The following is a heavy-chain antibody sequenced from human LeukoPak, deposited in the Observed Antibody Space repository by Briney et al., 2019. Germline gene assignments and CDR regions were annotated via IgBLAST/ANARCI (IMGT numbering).Heavy chain of an antibody. V-gene: IGHV4-59*01. D-gene: IGHD6-19*01. J-gene: IGHJ4*02. CDR2: IYYSGST. CDR3: ARVKGSSGLFDY. Sequence: PSETLSLTCTVSGGSISSYYRSWIRQPPGKGLEWIGYIYYSGSTNYNPSLKSRVTISVDTSKNQFSLKLSSVTAADTAVYYCARVKGSSGLFDYWGQGTLVTVSS. CDR1: GGSISSYY.